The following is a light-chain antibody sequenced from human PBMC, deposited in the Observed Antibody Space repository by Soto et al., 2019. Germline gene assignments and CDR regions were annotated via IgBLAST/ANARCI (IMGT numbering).Light chain of an antibody. J-gene: IGKJ1*01. V-gene: IGKV3-20*01. CDR3: EQYNRHRT. Sequence: FWWKQAPGTLSLSPGEKATLSFRASQSVSSSYLAWYQQKPGQAPRLLIYGASSRATGIPDRFSGSGSGTEFTLTISCLEPDDFTTCYCEQYNRHRTFGEGTKVDI. CDR1: QSVSSSY. CDR2: GAS.